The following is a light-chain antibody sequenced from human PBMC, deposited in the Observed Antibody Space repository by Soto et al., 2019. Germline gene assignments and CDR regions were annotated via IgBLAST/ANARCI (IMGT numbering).Light chain of an antibody. Sequence: QSVLTQPPSVSGAPGQRVTNSCTGSSSNIGAGYDVHWYQQLPGTAPKLLIYGNSNRPSGVPDRFSGSKSGTSASLAITGLQAEDEADYYCQSYDSSHVVFGGGTKVTVL. J-gene: IGLJ2*01. CDR2: GNS. CDR3: QSYDSSHVV. V-gene: IGLV1-40*01. CDR1: SSNIGAGYD.